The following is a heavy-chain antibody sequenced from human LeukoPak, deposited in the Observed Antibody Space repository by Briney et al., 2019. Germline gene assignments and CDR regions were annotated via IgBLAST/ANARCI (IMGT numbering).Heavy chain of an antibody. CDR3: ARIGVVVVAATSYYYYYYMDV. CDR2: IYYSGST. D-gene: IGHD2-15*01. CDR1: GRSISSYY. Sequence: PSQTLSLTCSVCGRSISSYYWSWIRRPPGKGMEWIGFIYYSGSTNYNPSLKIRLTISVDTSKNHFSLKLSSVTAADTAVYYCARIGVVVVAATSYYYYYYMDVWGKGTTVTVSS. V-gene: IGHV4-59*01. J-gene: IGHJ6*03.